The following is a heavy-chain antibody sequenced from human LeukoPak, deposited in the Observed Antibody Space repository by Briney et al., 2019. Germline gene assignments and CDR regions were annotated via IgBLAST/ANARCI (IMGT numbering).Heavy chain of an antibody. D-gene: IGHD1-1*01. CDR2: TYYRSKWYN. V-gene: IGHV6-1*01. Sequence: SQTLSLTCAISGDSVSSNSAAWNWIRQSPSRGLEWLGRTYYRSKWYNDYAVSVKSRITINPDTSKNQFSLQLSSVTAAGTAVYYCARARDKYNWNDAGAFDIWGQGTMVTVSS. CDR1: GDSVSSNSAA. CDR3: ARARDKYNWNDAGAFDI. J-gene: IGHJ3*02.